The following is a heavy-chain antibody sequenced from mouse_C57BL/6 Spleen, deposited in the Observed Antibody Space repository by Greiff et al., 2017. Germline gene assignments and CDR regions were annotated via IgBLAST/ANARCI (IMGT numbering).Heavy chain of an antibody. D-gene: IGHD1-1*01. CDR2: INPNYGTT. Sequence: EVQLQQSGPELVKPGASVKISCKASGYSFTDYNMTWVKQSNGKSLEWIGVINPNYGTTSYNQKFKGKATLTVDQSSSTAYMQLNSLTSEDSAVYYCAVTTGVRGYFDDWGQGTTLTVSS. J-gene: IGHJ2*01. CDR1: GYSFTDYN. CDR3: AVTTGVRGYFDD. V-gene: IGHV1-39*01.